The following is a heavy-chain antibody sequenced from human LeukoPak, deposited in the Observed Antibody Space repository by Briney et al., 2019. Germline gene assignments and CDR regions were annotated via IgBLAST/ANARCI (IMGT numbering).Heavy chain of an antibody. J-gene: IGHJ2*01. Sequence: SETLSLTCAVYGGSFSGYYWSWIRQPPGKGLEWIGETSHRGSTNYDPSLKSRVTISVDTSKNQFSLKLSSVTAADTAVYYWARGGNGWYFDLWGRGTLVTVSS. CDR1: GGSFSGYY. V-gene: IGHV4-34*01. CDR3: ARGGNGWYFDL. D-gene: IGHD1-14*01. CDR2: TSHRGST.